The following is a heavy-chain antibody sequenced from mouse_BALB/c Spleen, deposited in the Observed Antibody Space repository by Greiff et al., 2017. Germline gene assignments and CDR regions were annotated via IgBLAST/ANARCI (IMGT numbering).Heavy chain of an antibody. J-gene: IGHJ4*01. Sequence: EVKLMESGGGLVQPGESLKLSCESNEYEFPSHDMSWVRKTPEKRLELVAAINSDGGSTYYPDTMERRFIISRDNTKKTLYLQMSSLRSEDTALYYCARRPGYYGGGVMDYWGQGTSVTVSS. CDR2: INSDGGST. D-gene: IGHD1-1*01. CDR3: ARRPGYYGGGVMDY. CDR1: EYEFPSHD. V-gene: IGHV5-2*01.